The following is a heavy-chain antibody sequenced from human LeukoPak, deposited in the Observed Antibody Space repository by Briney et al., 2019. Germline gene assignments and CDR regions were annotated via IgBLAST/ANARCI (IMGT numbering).Heavy chain of an antibody. V-gene: IGHV3-33*01. Sequence: GRSLRLSCAASGFTFSSYGMHWVRQAPGKGLEWVAVIWYDGSNKYYADSVKGRFTISRDNSKNTLYLQMNSLRAEDTAVYYCARDLTGATVTTYFAYWGQGTLVTVSS. CDR1: GFTFSSYG. CDR2: IWYDGSNK. J-gene: IGHJ4*02. CDR3: ARDLTGATVTTYFAY. D-gene: IGHD4-17*01.